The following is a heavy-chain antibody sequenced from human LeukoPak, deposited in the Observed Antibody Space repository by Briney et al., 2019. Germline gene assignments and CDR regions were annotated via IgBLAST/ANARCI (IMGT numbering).Heavy chain of an antibody. CDR1: GYTFTGYY. CDR2: INPNSGGT. J-gene: IGHJ4*02. D-gene: IGHD3-10*01. CDR3: ARDQGSGSYNFDY. Sequence: ASVKVSCKASGYTFTGYYMHWVRQAPGQGLEWMGWINPNSGGTNYAQKFQGRVTMTRDTSISTAYMELSRLRSDDTAAYYCARDQGSGSYNFDYWGQGTLVTVSS. V-gene: IGHV1-2*02.